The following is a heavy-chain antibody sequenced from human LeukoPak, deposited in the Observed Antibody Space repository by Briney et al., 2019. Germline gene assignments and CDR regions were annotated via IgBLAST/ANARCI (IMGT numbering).Heavy chain of an antibody. CDR3: ARSGLRYFDCPDY. V-gene: IGHV3-7*05. CDR2: IKQDGSEK. D-gene: IGHD3-9*01. CDR1: GFTFSNAW. J-gene: IGHJ4*02. Sequence: PGGSLRLSCAASGFTFSNAWMSWVRQAPGKGLEWVATIKQDGSEKYYVDSVKGRFTISRDNAKNSLSLQMNSLRAEDTAVYYCARSGLRYFDCPDYWGQGALVTVSS.